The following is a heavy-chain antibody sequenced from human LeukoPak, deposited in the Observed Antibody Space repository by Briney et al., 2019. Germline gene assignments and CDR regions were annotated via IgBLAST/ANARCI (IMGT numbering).Heavy chain of an antibody. Sequence: EESLRLSCAASGFSFSSYWMHWVRQVPGKGLAWVSRINSDGTTTNYADSVKGRFTISRDNAKSTLYLQMSSLRVDDTAVYYCARDLGVTTYWGRGTLVIVSS. CDR2: INSDGTTT. V-gene: IGHV3-74*01. J-gene: IGHJ4*02. CDR3: ARDLGVTTY. D-gene: IGHD4-17*01. CDR1: GFSFSSYW.